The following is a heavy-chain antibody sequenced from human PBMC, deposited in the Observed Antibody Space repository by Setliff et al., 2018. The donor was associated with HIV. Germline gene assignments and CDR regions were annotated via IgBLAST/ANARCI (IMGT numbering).Heavy chain of an antibody. CDR1: GYTFISYG. J-gene: IGHJ4*02. CDR2: ISGYNGQT. D-gene: IGHD3-16*01. Sequence: ASVKVSCKASGYTFISYGIIWVRQAPGQGLEWMGWISGYNGQTKDAQKFQGRLIMTTDTATSTSYMEMRSLRSDDTAIYYCARARYGGFDHWGQGSLVTVSS. CDR3: ARARYGGFDH. V-gene: IGHV1-18*01.